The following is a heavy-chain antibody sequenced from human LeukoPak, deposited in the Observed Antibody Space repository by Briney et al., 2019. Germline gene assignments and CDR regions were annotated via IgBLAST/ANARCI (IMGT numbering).Heavy chain of an antibody. V-gene: IGHV1-18*01. CDR1: GYTFINYA. D-gene: IGHD6-19*01. Sequence: ASVKVSCKASGYTFINYAISWVRQAPGQGLEWMGWISAYNGNTNYAQKLQGRVTMTTDTSTSTAHMERRSLRSDDAAVYYCARADSSGWYLRGYFDYWGQGTLVTVSS. J-gene: IGHJ4*02. CDR3: ARADSSGWYLRGYFDY. CDR2: ISAYNGNT.